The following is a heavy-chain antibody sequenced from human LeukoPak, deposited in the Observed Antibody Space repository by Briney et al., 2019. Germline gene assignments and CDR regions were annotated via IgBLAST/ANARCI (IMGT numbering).Heavy chain of an antibody. V-gene: IGHV4-30-4*01. Sequence: SQTLSLTCTVSGGSISSGDYYWSWIRQPPGKGLEWIGNIYYSGSTYYNPSLKSRVTISVDTSKNQFSLKLSSVTAADTAVYYCARVGPGVWFDYWGQGTLVTVSS. J-gene: IGHJ4*02. CDR3: ARVGPGVWFDY. D-gene: IGHD3-16*01. CDR1: GGSISSGDYY. CDR2: IYYSGST.